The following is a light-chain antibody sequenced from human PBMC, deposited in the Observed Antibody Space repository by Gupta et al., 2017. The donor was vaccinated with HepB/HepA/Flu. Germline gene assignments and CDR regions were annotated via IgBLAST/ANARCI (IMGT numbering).Light chain of an antibody. V-gene: IGKV3-15*01. CDR2: GAS. Sequence: IVMTQSPATLSVSPGERATLSCRASQSVSSNLLAWYQQKPGQAPRLLIYGASIRATGIPARFSGSGSGTECTLTISSLQSEDFAVYYCQQYSNWPPWTFGQGTKVEIK. J-gene: IGKJ1*01. CDR3: QQYSNWPPWT. CDR1: QSVSSN.